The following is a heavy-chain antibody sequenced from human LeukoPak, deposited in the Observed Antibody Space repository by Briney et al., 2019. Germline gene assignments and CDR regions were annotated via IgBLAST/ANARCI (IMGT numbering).Heavy chain of an antibody. CDR2: ISAYNGNT. J-gene: IGHJ3*02. D-gene: IGHD4-17*01. CDR1: GYTFTSYG. Sequence: ASVKVSCKASGYTFTSYGISWVRQAPGQGLEWMGWISAYNGNTNYAQKLQGRVTMTTDTSTSTAYMELRSLRSDDTAVYYCARDVGSVTMYESAFDIWGQGTMVTVSS. V-gene: IGHV1-18*01. CDR3: ARDVGSVTMYESAFDI.